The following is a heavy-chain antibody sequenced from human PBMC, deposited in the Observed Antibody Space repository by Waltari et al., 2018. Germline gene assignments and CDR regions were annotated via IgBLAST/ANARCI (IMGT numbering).Heavy chain of an antibody. V-gene: IGHV5-51*01. CDR1: GYSFDTYW. CDR3: ARGISGFDY. Sequence: QLVQSGAELKKPGESLSIYCKCSGYSFDTYWIGWVRQMPGKGLEWVGIIYPGDSDTRYSPSFQGQVTISADKSSSTAFLHWSSLKASDTAIYYCARGISGFDYWGQGTLVTVSS. J-gene: IGHJ4*02. D-gene: IGHD3-10*01. CDR2: IYPGDSDT.